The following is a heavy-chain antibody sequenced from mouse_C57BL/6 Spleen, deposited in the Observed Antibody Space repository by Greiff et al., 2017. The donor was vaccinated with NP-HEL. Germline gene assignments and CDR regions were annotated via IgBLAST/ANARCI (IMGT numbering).Heavy chain of an antibody. D-gene: IGHD2-5*01. CDR3: TREGDYSKMDY. CDR2: ISSGGDYI. Sequence: EVQGVESGEGLVKPGGSLKLSCAASGFTFSSYAMSWVRQTPEKRLEWVAYISSGGDYIYYADTVKGRFTISRDNARNTLYLQMSSLKSEDTAMYYCTREGDYSKMDYWGQGTSVTVSS. CDR1: GFTFSSYA. V-gene: IGHV5-9-1*02. J-gene: IGHJ4*01.